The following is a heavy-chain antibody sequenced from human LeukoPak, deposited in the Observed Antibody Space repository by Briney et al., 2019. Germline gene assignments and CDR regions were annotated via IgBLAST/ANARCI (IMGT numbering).Heavy chain of an antibody. Sequence: GGSLRLSCAASGFTVSSNYMSWVRQAPGKGLEWVSTIYSVGSTYYADSVKGRFTISRDNSKNTLYLQMSSLRAEDTAVYYCARSYYYESSGYYYFDYWGQGTLVTVSS. CDR3: ARSYYYESSGYYYFDY. D-gene: IGHD3-22*01. CDR1: GFTVSSNY. CDR2: IYSVGST. J-gene: IGHJ4*02. V-gene: IGHV3-53*01.